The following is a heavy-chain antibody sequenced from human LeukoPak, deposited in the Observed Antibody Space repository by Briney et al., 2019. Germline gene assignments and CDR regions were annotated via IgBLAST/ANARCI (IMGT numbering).Heavy chain of an antibody. Sequence: SVKVSCKASGGTFRSYGLNWVRQAPGQGLEWMGGIIPIFGTANYAQKFQGRVTITADESTSTAYMELSSLRSEDTAVYYCARDRSYPNYYDSSGYYISFFDYWGQGTLVTVSS. CDR3: ARDRSYPNYYDSSGYYISFFDY. CDR1: GGTFRSYG. J-gene: IGHJ4*02. CDR2: IIPIFGTA. D-gene: IGHD3-22*01. V-gene: IGHV1-69*13.